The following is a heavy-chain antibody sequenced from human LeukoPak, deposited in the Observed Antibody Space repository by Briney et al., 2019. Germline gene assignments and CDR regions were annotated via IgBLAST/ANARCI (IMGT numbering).Heavy chain of an antibody. CDR1: GGTFSSYA. CDR2: IIPIFGTA. J-gene: IGHJ4*02. CDR3: ARGNRYEQWLVRGDY. D-gene: IGHD6-19*01. V-gene: IGHV1-69*13. Sequence: ASVKVSCKASGGTFSSYAISWVRQAPGQGLEWMGGIIPIFGTANYAQKFQGRVAITADESTSTAYMELSSLRSEDTAVYYCARGNRYEQWLVRGDYWGQGTLVTVSS.